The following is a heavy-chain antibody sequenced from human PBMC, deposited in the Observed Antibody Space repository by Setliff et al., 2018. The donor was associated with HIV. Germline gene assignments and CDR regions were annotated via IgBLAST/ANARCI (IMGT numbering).Heavy chain of an antibody. J-gene: IGHJ6*03. Sequence: SVKVSCKASGDTFSSYAISWVRQAPGQGPEWMGGIIPILGMAKYTQKFQGRVTITADKSTSTAYMELSSLKSEDTAVYYCASAYDYYMDVWGKGTTVTVSS. CDR3: ASAYDYYMDV. V-gene: IGHV1-69*10. CDR2: IIPILGMA. CDR1: GDTFSSYA.